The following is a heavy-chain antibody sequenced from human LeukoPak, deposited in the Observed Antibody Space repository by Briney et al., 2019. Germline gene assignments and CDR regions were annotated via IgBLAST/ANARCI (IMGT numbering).Heavy chain of an antibody. CDR3: ARASHDTYYYDSSGYTRDI. Sequence: TGGSLRLSCAASGFTFSDYYMSWIRQAPGKGLEWVSYISSSGSTIYYADSAKGRFTISRDNAKNSLYLQMNSLRAEDTAVYYCARASHDTYYYDSSGYTRDIWGQGTMVTVSS. J-gene: IGHJ3*02. V-gene: IGHV3-11*01. CDR2: ISSSGSTI. D-gene: IGHD3-22*01. CDR1: GFTFSDYY.